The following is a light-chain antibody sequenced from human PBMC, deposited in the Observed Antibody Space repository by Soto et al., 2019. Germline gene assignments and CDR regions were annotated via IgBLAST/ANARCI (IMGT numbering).Light chain of an antibody. CDR3: SSYTSITTFYV. Sequence: SALSQPASVSGSPGQSITISCTGTSSDIGSFNYVSWYQHHPGKAPKRMIYEVSHRPSGISNRFSGSKSGHTAFLTISGLQAEDEADYYCSSYTSITTFYVFGTGTKVTVL. V-gene: IGLV2-14*01. J-gene: IGLJ1*01. CDR2: EVS. CDR1: SSDIGSFNY.